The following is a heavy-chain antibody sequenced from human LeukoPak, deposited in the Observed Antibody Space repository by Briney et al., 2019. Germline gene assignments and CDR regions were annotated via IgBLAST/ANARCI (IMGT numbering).Heavy chain of an antibody. Sequence: PSETLSLTCTVSGGSISSYYWSWIRQPPGKGLEWIGYIYYSGSTNYNPSLKSRVTISVDTSKNQFSLKLSSVTAADTAVYYCARDGGHDILTGYYKGNAFDVWGQGTMVTVSS. CDR2: IYYSGST. CDR3: ARDGGHDILTGYYKGNAFDV. J-gene: IGHJ3*01. V-gene: IGHV4-59*01. D-gene: IGHD3-9*01. CDR1: GGSISSYY.